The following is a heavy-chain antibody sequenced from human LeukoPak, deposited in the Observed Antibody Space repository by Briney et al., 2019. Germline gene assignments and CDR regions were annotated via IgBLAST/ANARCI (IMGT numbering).Heavy chain of an antibody. D-gene: IGHD6-6*01. V-gene: IGHV3-9*01. CDR3: ARHTSSSARTNAFDI. CDR2: ISWNSGSI. J-gene: IGHJ3*02. CDR1: GFTFDDYA. Sequence: GGSLRLSCAASGFTFDDYAMHWVRHAPGKGLEWVSGISWNSGSIGYADSVKGRFTISRDNSKNSLYLRMNSLRAEDTAVYYCARHTSSSARTNAFDIWGQGTMVTVSS.